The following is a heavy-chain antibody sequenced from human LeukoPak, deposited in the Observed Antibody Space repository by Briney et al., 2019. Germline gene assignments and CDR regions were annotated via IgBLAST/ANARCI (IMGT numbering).Heavy chain of an antibody. J-gene: IGHJ4*02. CDR1: DLTFASYA. CDR3: AKESPDFDY. Sequence: PGGSLRPSFEPPDLTFASYAMSWVRKPPGKGLEWVSVISGSGDSTYYADSVKGRFTISRDNSKNTLYLQMNSLRVEDTAVYYCAKESPDFDYWGQGTLVTVSS. V-gene: IGHV3-23*01. CDR2: ISGSGDST.